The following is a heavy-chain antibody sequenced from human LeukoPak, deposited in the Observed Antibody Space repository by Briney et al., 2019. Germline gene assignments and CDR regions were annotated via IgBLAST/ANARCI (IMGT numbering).Heavy chain of an antibody. CDR1: GFTFSSYW. D-gene: IGHD4-23*01. V-gene: IGHV3-7*01. J-gene: IGHJ4*02. CDR2: IKQDGSEK. CDR3: ARDTSGGYFDY. Sequence: GGSLRLSCAASGFTFSSYWMSWVRQAPGKGLEWVANIKQDGSEKYYVDSVKGRFTISRDNAKNSLYLQMNSLRAGDTAVYYCARDTSGGYFDYWGQGTLVTVSS.